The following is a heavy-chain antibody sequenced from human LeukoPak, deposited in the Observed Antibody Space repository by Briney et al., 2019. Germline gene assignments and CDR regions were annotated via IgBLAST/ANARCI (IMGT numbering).Heavy chain of an antibody. V-gene: IGHV3-7*01. Sequence: GGSLRLSCAASGFTFSSYWMSCVPQAPGKGLEWVANIKQVGTEKYYVDSVKGRLTISRDNAKNSLYLQMNSLRAEDTAVYYCARGSSGRYIANFDYWGQGTLVTVSS. CDR2: IKQVGTEK. D-gene: IGHD3-10*01. CDR1: GFTFSSYW. J-gene: IGHJ4*02. CDR3: ARGSSGRYIANFDY.